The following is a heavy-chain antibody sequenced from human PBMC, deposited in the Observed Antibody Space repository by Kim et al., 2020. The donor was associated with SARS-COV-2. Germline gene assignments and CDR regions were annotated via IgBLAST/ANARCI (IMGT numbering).Heavy chain of an antibody. CDR1: GYTFTTQW. D-gene: IGHD2-15*01. V-gene: IGHV5-51*01. J-gene: IGHJ4*02. Sequence: GESLKISCQGSGYTFTTQWIVWVRQMPGKGLEWMGLIHPGDSDTRFSPSFQGQVTISADASISTAYLQFNSLKASDTATYYCARLRATALDYWGQGTLVT. CDR3: ARLRATALDY. CDR2: IHPGDSDT.